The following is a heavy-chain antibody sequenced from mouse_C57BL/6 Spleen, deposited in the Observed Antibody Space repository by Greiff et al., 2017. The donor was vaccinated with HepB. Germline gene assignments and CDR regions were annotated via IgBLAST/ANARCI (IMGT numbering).Heavy chain of an antibody. CDR3: ARGGDRYFDV. J-gene: IGHJ1*03. V-gene: IGHV1-59*01. CDR1: GYTFTSYW. Sequence: QVQLQQPGAELVRPGTSVKLSCKASGYTFTSYWMHWVKQRPGQGLEWIGVIDPSDSYTNYNQKFKGKATLTVDTSSSTAYMQLSSLTSEDSAVYHCARGGDRYFDVWGTGTTVTVSS. CDR2: IDPSDSYT.